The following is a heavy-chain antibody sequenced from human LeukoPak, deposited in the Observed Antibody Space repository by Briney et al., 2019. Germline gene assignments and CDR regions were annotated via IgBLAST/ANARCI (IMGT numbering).Heavy chain of an antibody. CDR2: ISAYNGNT. V-gene: IGHV1-18*04. Sequence: GASVKVSCKASGYSFTGYYIHWVRQAPGQGLEWMGWISAYNGNTNYAQKFQGRVTMTTDTSTSTAHMELRSLRSDDTAVYYCARDFGITMVRGDPANYYWGQGTLVTVSS. J-gene: IGHJ4*02. CDR1: GYSFTGYY. CDR3: ARDFGITMVRGDPANYY. D-gene: IGHD3-10*01.